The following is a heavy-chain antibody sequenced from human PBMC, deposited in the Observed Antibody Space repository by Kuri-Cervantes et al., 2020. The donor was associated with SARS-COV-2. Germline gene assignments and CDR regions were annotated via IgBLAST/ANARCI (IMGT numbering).Heavy chain of an antibody. J-gene: IGHJ4*02. Sequence: SETLSLTCTVSGGSISSYYWSWIRQPPGKGLEWIGYIYYSGSTNYNPSLKSRVTISVDTSKNQFSLKLSSVTAADTAVYYCAREIGYRSSWYSGSYYYFDYWGQGTLVTVSS. CDR2: IYYSGST. CDR3: AREIGYRSSWYSGSYYYFDY. CDR1: GGSISSYY. V-gene: IGHV4-59*01. D-gene: IGHD6-13*01.